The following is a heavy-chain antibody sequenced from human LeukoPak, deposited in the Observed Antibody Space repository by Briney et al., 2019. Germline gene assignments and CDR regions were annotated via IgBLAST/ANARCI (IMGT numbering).Heavy chain of an antibody. CDR1: GFTFSDYN. Sequence: GGSLRLSCAASGFTFSDYNMRWIRQAPGKGLEWVSSISRSGSTKYYADSVKGRFTISRDNAKNSLFLQMNSLRAEDTAVYYCTRPSSRYTYGLDDAFDIWGQGTMVTVSS. J-gene: IGHJ3*02. V-gene: IGHV3-11*01. CDR3: TRPSSRYTYGLDDAFDI. CDR2: ISRSGSTK. D-gene: IGHD5-18*01.